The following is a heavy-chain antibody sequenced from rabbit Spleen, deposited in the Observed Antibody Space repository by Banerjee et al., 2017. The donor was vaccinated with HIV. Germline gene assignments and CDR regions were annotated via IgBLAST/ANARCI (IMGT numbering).Heavy chain of an antibody. D-gene: IGHD5-1*01. CDR1: GFSFSNSYY. V-gene: IGHV1S45*01. J-gene: IGHJ4*01. Sequence: QQQLEESGGGLVQPEGSLTLTCKASGFSFSNSYYMCWVRQAPGKGLEWIGCIRTNNGNTWYASWAKGRFTISKSSSTTVTLQVTSLTAADTATYFCARDLPDNGGEGIYDLWGPGTLVTVS. CDR3: ARDLPDNGGEGIYDL. CDR2: IRTNNGNT.